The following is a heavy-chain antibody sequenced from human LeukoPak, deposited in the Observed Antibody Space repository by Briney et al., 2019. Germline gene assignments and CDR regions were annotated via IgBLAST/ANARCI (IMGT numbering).Heavy chain of an antibody. D-gene: IGHD6-19*01. J-gene: IGHJ4*02. CDR2: IYYSGST. Sequence: SETLSLTCTVSGGSISSYYWSWIRQPPGKGLEWIGYIYYSGSTNYNPSLKSRVTISVDTSKNQFSLKLSSVTAADMAVYYCARVAVAGLFDYWGQGTLVTVSS. V-gene: IGHV4-59*01. CDR1: GGSISSYY. CDR3: ARVAVAGLFDY.